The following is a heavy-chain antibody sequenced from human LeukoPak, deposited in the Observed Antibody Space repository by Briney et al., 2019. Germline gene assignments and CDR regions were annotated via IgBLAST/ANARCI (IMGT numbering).Heavy chain of an antibody. V-gene: IGHV3-30*18. D-gene: IGHD7-27*01. CDR1: GVTCSTSG. CDR3: TKAQHPRHELGNFYFDY. J-gene: IGHJ4*02. CDR2: VSYVVSSI. Sequence: GGSLRLSCADSGVTCSTSGMRWGCQAPEEGLDSVSVVSYVVSSIYYADSVKGRFTISRDNSKNSLYLQMNSLRSEDTAVYFCTKAQHPRHELGNFYFDYWGQGTLVTVSS.